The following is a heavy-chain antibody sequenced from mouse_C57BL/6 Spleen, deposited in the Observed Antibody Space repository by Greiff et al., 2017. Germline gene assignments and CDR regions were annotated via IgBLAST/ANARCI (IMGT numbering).Heavy chain of an antibody. Sequence: EVKLMESGGGLVKPGGSLKLSCAASGFTFSDYGMHWVRQAPEKGLEWVAYISSGSSTIYYADTVKGRFTISRDNAKTTLFLQMTSLRSEDTAMYYCARRPLLPYYFDYWGQGTTLTVSS. CDR3: ARRPLLPYYFDY. CDR2: ISSGSSTI. V-gene: IGHV5-17*01. J-gene: IGHJ2*01. CDR1: GFTFSDYG. D-gene: IGHD2-3*01.